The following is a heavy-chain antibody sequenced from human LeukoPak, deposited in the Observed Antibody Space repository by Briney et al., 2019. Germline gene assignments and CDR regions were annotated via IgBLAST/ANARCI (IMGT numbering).Heavy chain of an antibody. CDR3: ARPGGVGATTS. D-gene: IGHD1-26*01. CDR2: ISSSSSYI. V-gene: IGHV3-21*01. CDR1: GFTFSGYS. Sequence: GGSLRLSCAASGFTFSGYSMNWVRQAPGKGLEWVSSISSSSSYIYYADSVRGRFTISRDNAKNSLYLQMNSLRAEDTAVYYCARPGGVGATTSWGQGTLVTVSS. J-gene: IGHJ5*02.